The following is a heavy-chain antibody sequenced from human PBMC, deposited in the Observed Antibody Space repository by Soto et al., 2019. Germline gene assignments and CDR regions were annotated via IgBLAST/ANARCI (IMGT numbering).Heavy chain of an antibody. V-gene: IGHV3-30*18. CDR2: ISYDGSNK. CDR1: GFTFSSYG. J-gene: IGHJ3*02. Sequence: QVQLVESGGGVVQPGRSLRLSCAVSGFTFSSYGMHWVRQAPGKGLEWVAVISYDGSNKYYADSVKGRFTISRDNSKNTLHLQMNSLRAEDTAVYYCAKQVTPHSSRWPDAFDIWGQGTMVSVSS. D-gene: IGHD6-19*01. CDR3: AKQVTPHSSRWPDAFDI.